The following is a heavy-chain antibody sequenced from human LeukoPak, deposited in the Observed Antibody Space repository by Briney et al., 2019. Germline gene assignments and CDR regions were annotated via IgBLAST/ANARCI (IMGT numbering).Heavy chain of an antibody. Sequence: GGSLRLSCAASGFTFSNAWMNWVRQAPGKGLEWVGFIRSKAYGGTTEYAASVKGRFTISRDDSKSIAYLQMNSLKTEDTAVYYCTRDLYSSSSDPGYWGQGTLVTVSS. D-gene: IGHD6-6*01. CDR2: IRSKAYGGTT. V-gene: IGHV3-49*04. CDR3: TRDLYSSSSDPGY. CDR1: GFTFSNAW. J-gene: IGHJ4*02.